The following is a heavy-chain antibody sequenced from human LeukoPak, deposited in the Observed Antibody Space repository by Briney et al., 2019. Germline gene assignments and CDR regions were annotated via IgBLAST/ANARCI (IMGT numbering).Heavy chain of an antibody. Sequence: GASVKVSCKASGYTFTSYGISWVRQAPGQGLEWMGWISAYNGNTNYAQKLQGRDTMTTDTSTSTAYMELRSLRSDDTAVYYCARGLGLLWFGELLYAFDYWGQGTLVTVSS. CDR3: ARGLGLLWFGELLYAFDY. V-gene: IGHV1-18*01. D-gene: IGHD3-10*01. CDR1: GYTFTSYG. CDR2: ISAYNGNT. J-gene: IGHJ4*02.